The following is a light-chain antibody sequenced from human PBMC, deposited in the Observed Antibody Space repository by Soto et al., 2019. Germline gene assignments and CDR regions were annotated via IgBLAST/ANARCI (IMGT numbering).Light chain of an antibody. J-gene: IGLJ1*01. CDR3: SSYTSSSTPLYV. V-gene: IGLV2-14*01. CDR2: DVS. CDR1: SSDDGSYNY. Sequence: QSVLTQPASVSGSPGQSITISCTGTSSDDGSYNYVSWYQQHPGKAPKLMIYDVSNRPSGVSNRFSGSKSGNTASLTISGLQAEDEADYYCSSYTSSSTPLYVFGTGTKVTVL.